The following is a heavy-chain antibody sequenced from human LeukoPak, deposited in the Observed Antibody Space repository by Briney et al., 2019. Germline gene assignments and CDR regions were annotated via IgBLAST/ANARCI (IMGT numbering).Heavy chain of an antibody. CDR2: IWYDGSNK. Sequence: PGGSLRLSCAAPGFTFSSYGMHWVRQGPGKGLEWVSVIWYDGSNKYYADSVKGRFTISRDNSKNTLYLQMNSMRAEDTAVYYCARDHGPYGDYFPPGDYWGQGTLVTVSS. V-gene: IGHV3-33*01. D-gene: IGHD4-17*01. CDR1: GFTFSSYG. J-gene: IGHJ4*02. CDR3: ARDHGPYGDYFPPGDY.